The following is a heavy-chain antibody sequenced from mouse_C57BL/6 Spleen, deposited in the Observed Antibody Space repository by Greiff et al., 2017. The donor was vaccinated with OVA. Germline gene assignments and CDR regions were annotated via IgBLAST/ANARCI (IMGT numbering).Heavy chain of an antibody. CDR1: GYTFTSYW. V-gene: IGHV1-5*01. CDR2: IYPGNSDT. J-gene: IGHJ2*01. CDR3: TRYGDGYDDY. D-gene: IGHD2-2*01. Sequence: VQLKESGTVLARPRASVKMSCKTSGYTFTSYWMHWVKPRPGQGLEWIGAIYPGNSDTSYNQKFKGKAQLPAVTSAGTAYMELSSLTNEDAAVYYCTRYGDGYDDYWGQGTTLTVSS.